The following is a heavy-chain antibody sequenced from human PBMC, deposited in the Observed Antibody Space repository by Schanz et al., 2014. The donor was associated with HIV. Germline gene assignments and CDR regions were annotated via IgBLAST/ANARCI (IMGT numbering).Heavy chain of an antibody. Sequence: EVQLVESGGGLVQPGGSLRLSCAASGFTFSRYWMSWVRQAPGKGLEWVANIKQDGSEKHYVASVKGRFTISRDNAKNSLYLQMSSLRADDTAVYYCARASFDTNSTNSIIHGMDVWGQGTTVTVSS. V-gene: IGHV3-7*01. CDR3: ARASFDTNSTNSIIHGMDV. J-gene: IGHJ6*02. D-gene: IGHD2-2*02. CDR1: GFTFSRYW. CDR2: IKQDGSEK.